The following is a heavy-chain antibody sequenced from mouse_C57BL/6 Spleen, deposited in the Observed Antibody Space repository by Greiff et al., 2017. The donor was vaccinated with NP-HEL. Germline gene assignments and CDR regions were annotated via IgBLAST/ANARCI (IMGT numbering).Heavy chain of an antibody. CDR1: GYAFSSSW. CDR2: IYPGDGDT. D-gene: IGHD2-5*01. CDR3: ARIDYSNWYFDV. V-gene: IGHV1-82*01. J-gene: IGHJ1*03. Sequence: QVQLQQSGPELVKPGASVKISCKASGYAFSSSWMNWVKQRPGKGLEWIGRIYPGDGDTNYNGKFKGKATLTADKSSSTAYMQLSSLTSEDSAVYFCARIDYSNWYFDVWGTGTTVTVSS.